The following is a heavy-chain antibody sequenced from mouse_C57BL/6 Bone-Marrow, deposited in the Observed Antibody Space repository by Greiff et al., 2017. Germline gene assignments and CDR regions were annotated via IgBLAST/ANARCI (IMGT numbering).Heavy chain of an antibody. J-gene: IGHJ4*01. D-gene: IGHD1-1*01. CDR1: GYTFTSYW. Sequence: QVQLQQPGAELVKPGASVKMSCKASGYTFTSYWITWVKQRPGQGLEWIGDIYPGSGSTNYNEKFKSKATLTVDTTASTAYMQLSSLTSEDSAVYYCASQESSYAMDYWGQGTSVTVSS. CDR3: ASQESSYAMDY. CDR2: IYPGSGST. V-gene: IGHV1-55*01.